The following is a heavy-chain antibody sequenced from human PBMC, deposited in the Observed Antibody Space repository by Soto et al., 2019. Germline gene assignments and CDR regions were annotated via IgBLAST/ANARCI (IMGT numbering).Heavy chain of an antibody. CDR3: AKAKHGTTSFDY. CDR1: GFTISSNA. V-gene: IGHV3-23*01. CDR2: ISDRGDTT. J-gene: IGHJ4*02. D-gene: IGHD1-1*01. Sequence: GGSLRLSCAASGFTISSNAMYWVRQAPGKGLEWVSAISDRGDTTHYADSVKGRFTISRDTSKNTLYLQLNTLRADDTAVYSCAKAKHGTTSFDYCGQGTLVTVSS.